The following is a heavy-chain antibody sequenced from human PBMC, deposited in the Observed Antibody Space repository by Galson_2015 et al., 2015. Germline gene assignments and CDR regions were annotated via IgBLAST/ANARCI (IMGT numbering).Heavy chain of an antibody. CDR1: GFTFSDYY. Sequence: SLRLSCAASGFTFSDYYMSWIRQAPGKGLEWVSYISSSSSYIYYADSVKGRFTISRDNAKNSLYLQMNSLRAEDTAVYYCARDRSGRLWAFDIWGQGTMVTVSS. CDR3: ARDRSGRLWAFDI. D-gene: IGHD2-21*01. V-gene: IGHV3-11*06. J-gene: IGHJ3*02. CDR2: ISSSSSYI.